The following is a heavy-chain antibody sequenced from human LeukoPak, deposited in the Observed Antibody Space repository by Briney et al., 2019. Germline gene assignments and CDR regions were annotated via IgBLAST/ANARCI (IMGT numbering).Heavy chain of an antibody. D-gene: IGHD2-2*01. Sequence: SETLSLTCTVSGGSISSYYWSWIRQPPGKGLEWIGYIYYSGSTYYNPSLESRVTISVDTSKNQFSLKLSSVTAADTAVYYCARHLGYCTSTSCYRVFDYWGQGTLVTVSS. J-gene: IGHJ4*02. CDR2: IYYSGST. V-gene: IGHV4-59*08. CDR3: ARHLGYCTSTSCYRVFDY. CDR1: GGSISSYY.